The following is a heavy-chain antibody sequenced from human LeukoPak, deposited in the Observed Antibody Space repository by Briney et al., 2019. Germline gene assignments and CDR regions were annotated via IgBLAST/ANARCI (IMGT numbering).Heavy chain of an antibody. V-gene: IGHV4-59*08. J-gene: IGHJ4*02. CDR3: ATHYGGNDY. CDR1: GGSISSYY. D-gene: IGHD4-23*01. Sequence: SETLSLTCTVSGGSISSYYWNWIWQPPGPGLECIWYIYYSATTNYNPTRKSRVTISVDTTKTQFSMKLSSVAAADTAVYDCATHYGGNDYWGQGTLVTVSS. CDR2: IYYSATT.